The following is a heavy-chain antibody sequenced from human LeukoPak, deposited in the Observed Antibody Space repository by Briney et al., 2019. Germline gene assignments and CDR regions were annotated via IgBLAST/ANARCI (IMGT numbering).Heavy chain of an antibody. D-gene: IGHD4-23*01. J-gene: IGHJ6*02. V-gene: IGHV3-7*01. CDR3: ARVSGGNPYYYYGMDV. Sequence: PGGSLRLSCAASGFIFTNYFMSWVRQAPGKGLEWVANIKQDGSEKYYVDSVKGRFTISRDNAKNSLYLQMNSLRAEDTAVYYCARVSGGNPYYYYGMDVWGQGTTVTVSS. CDR1: GFIFTNYF. CDR2: IKQDGSEK.